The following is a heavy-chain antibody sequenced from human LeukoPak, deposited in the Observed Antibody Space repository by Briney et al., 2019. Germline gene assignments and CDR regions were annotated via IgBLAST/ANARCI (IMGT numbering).Heavy chain of an antibody. J-gene: IGHJ4*02. CDR2: IKQDGSEK. CDR1: GFTFSSYA. CDR3: ARALQH. V-gene: IGHV3-7*03. Sequence: PGGSLRLSCAASGFTFSSYAMSWVRQAPGKGLEWVANIKQDGSEKYYVDSVKGRFTISRDNAKNSLYLQMNSLRAEDTAVYYCARALQHWGQGTLVTVSS.